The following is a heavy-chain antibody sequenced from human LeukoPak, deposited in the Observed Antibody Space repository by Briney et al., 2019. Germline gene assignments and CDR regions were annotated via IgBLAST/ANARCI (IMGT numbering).Heavy chain of an antibody. Sequence: PSQTRSLTCAVYGGPCSGYCWSWIRHPPGKGREWIGEINHSVSTNYNPSLKSRVTISVDTSKNQFSLKLSSVTAADTAVYYCATDCSSTSCLAWGQGTLVTVSS. D-gene: IGHD2-2*01. J-gene: IGHJ4*02. CDR1: GGPCSGYC. CDR2: INHSVST. CDR3: ATDCSSTSCLA. V-gene: IGHV4-34*01.